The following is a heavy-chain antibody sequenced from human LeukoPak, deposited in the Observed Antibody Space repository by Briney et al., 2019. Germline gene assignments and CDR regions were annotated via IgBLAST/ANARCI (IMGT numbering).Heavy chain of an antibody. CDR1: GFTFSSYA. CDR3: AKELAVAAWFDP. Sequence: PAGRSLRLSCAASGFTFSSYAMSWVRQPPGKGLEWVSAISGSGGSTYYADSVKGRFTISRDNSKNTLYLQMNSLRAEDTAVYYYAKELAVAAWFDPWGRGTLVTVSS. J-gene: IGHJ5*02. V-gene: IGHV3-23*01. CDR2: ISGSGGST. D-gene: IGHD6-19*01.